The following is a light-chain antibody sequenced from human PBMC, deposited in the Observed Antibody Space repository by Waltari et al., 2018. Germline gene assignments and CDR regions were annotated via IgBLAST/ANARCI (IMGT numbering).Light chain of an antibody. Sequence: VMTQSPDSLAVSLGERATINCKSSQSVLYSSNSQNYLAWYQQKPGQPPKLLIYWASTRESGVPDRFSGSESGTDFTLTISSLQAEDVAVYYCQQYYSTPWTFGQGTKVEIK. CDR2: WAS. CDR3: QQYYSTPWT. V-gene: IGKV4-1*01. CDR1: QSVLYSSNSQNY. J-gene: IGKJ1*01.